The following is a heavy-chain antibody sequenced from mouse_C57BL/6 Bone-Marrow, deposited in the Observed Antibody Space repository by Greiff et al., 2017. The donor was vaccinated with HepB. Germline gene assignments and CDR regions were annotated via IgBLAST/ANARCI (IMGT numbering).Heavy chain of an antibody. CDR2: INPNNGGT. V-gene: IGHV1-26*01. J-gene: IGHJ3*01. CDR3: ARSAYDMAWCAY. CDR1: GYTFTDYY. D-gene: IGHD2-3*01. Sequence: VQLQQSGPELVKPGASVKISCKASGYTFTDYYMNWVKQSHGKSLEWIGDINPNNGGTSYNQKFKGKATLTVDKSSSTAYMELRSLTSEDSAVYYCARSAYDMAWCAYWGQGTLVTVCA.